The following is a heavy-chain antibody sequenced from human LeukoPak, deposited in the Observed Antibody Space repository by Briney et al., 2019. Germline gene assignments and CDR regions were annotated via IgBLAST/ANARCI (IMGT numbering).Heavy chain of an antibody. D-gene: IGHD3-22*01. J-gene: IGHJ4*02. Sequence: GGSLRLSCAASGFTFSSYGMHWVRQAPGKGLEWVAVISYDGSNKYYADSVKGRFTISRDSSKNTLYLQMNSLRAEDTAVYYCAKDLSTSYYYDSSGDGYWGQGTLVTVSS. CDR2: ISYDGSNK. CDR3: AKDLSTSYYYDSSGDGY. CDR1: GFTFSSYG. V-gene: IGHV3-30*18.